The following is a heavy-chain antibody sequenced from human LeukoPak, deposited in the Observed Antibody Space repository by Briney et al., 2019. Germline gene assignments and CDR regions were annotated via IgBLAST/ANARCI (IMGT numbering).Heavy chain of an antibody. V-gene: IGHV3-23*01. Sequence: GGSLRLSCAASGFTFSSYAMSWVRQGPGKGLEWVSAISVSGNTYHADSVKGRFTISRDSSKNTLYLQMNSLRAEDTAVYYCAKAPVTTCSGAYCYPFDYWGQGTLVTVSS. J-gene: IGHJ4*02. CDR2: ISVSGNT. D-gene: IGHD2-15*01. CDR1: GFTFSSYA. CDR3: AKAPVTTCSGAYCYPFDY.